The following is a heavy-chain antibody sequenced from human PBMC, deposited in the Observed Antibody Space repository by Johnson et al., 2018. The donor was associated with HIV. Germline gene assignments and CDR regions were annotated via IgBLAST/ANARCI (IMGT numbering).Heavy chain of an antibody. D-gene: IGHD3-10*01. J-gene: IGHJ3*02. CDR1: GFTFSNAW. V-gene: IGHV3-15*01. CDR3: AREGFWGAGSDYNPDAFDI. CDR2: IKSKTDGETT. Sequence: VQLVESGGGVVQPGRSLRLSCAASGFTFSNAWMSWVRQAPGKGLEWVGRIKSKTDGETTDYAAPVKGRFSISRADSKHTLYVQMNSLKTEDTAVYYCAREGFWGAGSDYNPDAFDIWGQGTMVTVSS.